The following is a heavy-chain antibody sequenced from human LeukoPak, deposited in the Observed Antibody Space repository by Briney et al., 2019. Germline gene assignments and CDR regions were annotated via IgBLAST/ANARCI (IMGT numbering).Heavy chain of an antibody. CDR1: GFTFSSYA. V-gene: IGHV3-23*01. D-gene: IGHD3-3*02. J-gene: IGHJ4*02. CDR3: AKNRGTGLAFYDY. CDR2: ISGGGDYI. Sequence: PGGSLRLSCAASGFTFSSYAMTWVRQALGRRLEWVSAISGGGDYIYYADSVRGRFTTSRDNAKNTLYLQMTNLGAEDTGVYYCAKNRGTGLAFYDYWGQGTQVTVSS.